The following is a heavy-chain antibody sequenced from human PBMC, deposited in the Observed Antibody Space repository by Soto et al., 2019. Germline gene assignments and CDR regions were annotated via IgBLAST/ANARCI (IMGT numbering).Heavy chain of an antibody. J-gene: IGHJ3*02. CDR2: IFAHDGK. D-gene: IGHD3-9*01. Sequence: QVTLKESGPVLVKPTETLTLTCTVSGFSLINAKMGVTWIRQPPGLALEWLAHIFAHDGKAYSTSLKSRLILSKDPSKSQVVLTMTNMGPVDTATYYCATTSAPYFYGPGHTDSFEIWGQGMMVTVSP. CDR3: ATTSAPYFYGPGHTDSFEI. CDR1: GFSLINAKMG. V-gene: IGHV2-26*01.